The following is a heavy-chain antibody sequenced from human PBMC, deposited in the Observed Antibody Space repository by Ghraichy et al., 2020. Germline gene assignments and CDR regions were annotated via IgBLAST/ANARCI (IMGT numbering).Heavy chain of an antibody. Sequence: GGSLRLSCAASGFTFSGYAMNWVRQAPGRGLEWVSVISASGGTTHYADSVKGRFTISRDNSRNTLYLQMNSLRADDAAVYYCARGNSSNWPGLFDYWGQATLVTVSS. CDR2: ISASGGTT. CDR3: ARGNSSNWPGLFDY. CDR1: GFTFSGYA. J-gene: IGHJ4*02. V-gene: IGHV3-23*01. D-gene: IGHD6-13*01.